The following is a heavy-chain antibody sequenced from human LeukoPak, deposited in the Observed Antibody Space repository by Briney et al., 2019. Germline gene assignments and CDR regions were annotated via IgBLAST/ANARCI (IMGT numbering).Heavy chain of an antibody. J-gene: IGHJ4*02. CDR3: ARGSPETYYYGSGSYLRAYFDY. V-gene: IGHV4-34*01. Sequence: PSETLSLTCAVYGGSFSGYYWSWIRQPPGKGLEWIGEINHSGSTNYNPSLKSRVTISVATSKNQFSLKLSSVTAADTAVYYCARGSPETYYYGSGSYLRAYFDYWGQGTLVTVSS. D-gene: IGHD3-10*01. CDR1: GGSFSGYY. CDR2: INHSGST.